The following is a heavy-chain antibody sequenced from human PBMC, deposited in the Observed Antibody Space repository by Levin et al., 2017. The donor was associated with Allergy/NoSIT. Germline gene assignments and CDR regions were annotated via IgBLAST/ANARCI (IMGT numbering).Heavy chain of an antibody. CDR3: ARATGGDHGGYYYYYGMDV. CDR1: GYTFTSYY. J-gene: IGHJ6*02. V-gene: IGHV1-46*01. Sequence: ASVKVSCKASGYTFTSYYMHWVRQAPGQGLEWMGIINPSGGSTSYAQKFQGRVTMTRDTSTSTVYMELSSLRSEDTAVYYCARATGGDHGGYYYYYGMDVWGQGTTVTVSS. CDR2: INPSGGST. D-gene: IGHD1-14*01.